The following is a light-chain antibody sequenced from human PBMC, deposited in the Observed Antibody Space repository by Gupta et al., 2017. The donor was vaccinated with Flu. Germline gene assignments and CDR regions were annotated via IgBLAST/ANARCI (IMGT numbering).Light chain of an antibody. J-gene: IGLJ2*01. V-gene: IGLV3-21*02. CDR2: DDS. Sequence: YALTQPPSVSAAPGQTARFSCGGNNLGDKNVHWYQQKPGQAPVLVIYDDSDRPSAIPERFSGSNSDNTATLTINTVEAGDEADYYCQVWDSGTEHVVFGGGTKLTVL. CDR1: NLGDKN. CDR3: QVWDSGTEHVV.